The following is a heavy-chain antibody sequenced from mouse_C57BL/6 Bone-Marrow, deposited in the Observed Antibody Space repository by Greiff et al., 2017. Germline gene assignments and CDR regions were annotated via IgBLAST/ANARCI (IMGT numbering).Heavy chain of an antibody. CDR3: ARFYGSSSYFDY. CDR2: IHPNSGST. CDR1: GYTFTSYW. V-gene: IGHV1-64*01. D-gene: IGHD1-1*01. Sequence: QVQLKQPGAELVKPGASVKLSCKASGYTFTSYWMHWVKQRPGQGLEWIGMIHPNSGSTNYNEKFKSKATLTVDKSSSTAYMQLSSLTSEDSAVYYCARFYGSSSYFDYWGQGTTLTVSS. J-gene: IGHJ2*01.